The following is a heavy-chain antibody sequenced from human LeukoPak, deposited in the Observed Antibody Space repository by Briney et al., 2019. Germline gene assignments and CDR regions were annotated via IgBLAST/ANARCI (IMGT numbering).Heavy chain of an antibody. CDR2: IYPGDSDT. V-gene: IGHV5-51*01. D-gene: IGHD2-2*02. J-gene: IGHJ1*01. CDR1: GYSFTSYW. Sequence: GESLKISCKGSGYSFTSYWIGWVRQMPGKGLEWMGIIYPGDSDTRYSPSFQGQVTISADKSISTAYLQWSSLKASDTAMYYCARLGVVVVPAAILAEYFQHWGPGTLVTVSS. CDR3: ARLGVVVVPAAILAEYFQH.